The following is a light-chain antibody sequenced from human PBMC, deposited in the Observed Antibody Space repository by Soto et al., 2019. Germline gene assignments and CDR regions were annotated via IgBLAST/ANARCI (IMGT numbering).Light chain of an antibody. CDR2: EVS. CDR3: CSYAGSSTSV. V-gene: IGLV2-23*02. CDR1: SSDVGSYNL. Sequence: QSALTQPASVSGSPGQSITISCTGTSSDVGSYNLVSWYQQHPGKAPKLMIYEVSKRPSGVSNRFSGSKSGNTASLTISGLQAEDEAHYYRCSYAGSSTSVFGGGTKVTVL. J-gene: IGLJ2*01.